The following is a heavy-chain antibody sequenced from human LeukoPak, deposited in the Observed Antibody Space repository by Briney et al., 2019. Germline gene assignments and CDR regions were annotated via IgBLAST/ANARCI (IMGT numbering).Heavy chain of an antibody. Sequence: PSETLSLTCTVSGGSISSRSYYWGWIRQPPGKGLEWIGSIYYSGSTYYNPSLKSRVTISVDTSKSQFSLKLSSVTAADTAVYYCARGASSDWYQNFDYWGQGTLVTVSS. CDR1: GGSISSRSYY. D-gene: IGHD6-19*01. V-gene: IGHV4-39*01. CDR3: ARGASSDWYQNFDY. J-gene: IGHJ4*02. CDR2: IYYSGST.